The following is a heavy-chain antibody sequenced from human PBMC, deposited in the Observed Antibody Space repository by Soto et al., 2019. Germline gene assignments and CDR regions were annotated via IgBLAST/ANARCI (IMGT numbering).Heavy chain of an antibody. V-gene: IGHV4-34*01. Sequence: SETLSLTCAVFGGSFSGYFWSWISQPPGKGLEWIGEINHSGSTNYNPSLKSRVSISLDTSQNQFSLKLSFVTAADTAVYYCARGLRNTYGSIYSGGSWFDPWGQGTLVTVSS. CDR3: ARGLRNTYGSIYSGGSWFDP. CDR1: GGSFSGYF. CDR2: INHSGST. D-gene: IGHD6-13*01. J-gene: IGHJ5*02.